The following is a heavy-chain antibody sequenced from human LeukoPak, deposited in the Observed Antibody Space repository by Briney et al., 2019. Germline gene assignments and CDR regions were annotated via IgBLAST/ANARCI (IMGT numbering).Heavy chain of an antibody. J-gene: IGHJ5*02. CDR1: GGTFSSYA. D-gene: IGHD2-15*01. V-gene: IGHV1-69*13. CDR3: ARDHCSGGSCYSPNWFDP. CDR2: IIPIFGTA. Sequence: ASVKVSCKASGGTFSSYAISWVRQAPGQGLEWMGGIIPIFGTANYAQKFQGRVTITADESTSTAYMELSSLRSEDTAVYYCARDHCSGGSCYSPNWFDPRGQGTLVTVSS.